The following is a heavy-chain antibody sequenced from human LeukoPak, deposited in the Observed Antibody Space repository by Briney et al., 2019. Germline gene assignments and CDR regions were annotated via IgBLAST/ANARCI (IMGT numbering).Heavy chain of an antibody. V-gene: IGHV3-21*01. Sequence: GGSLRLSCAASGFTFSSYSMNWVRQAPGKGLEWVSSISSSSYIYYADSVKGRFTISRDNAKNSLYLQMNSLRAEDTAVYYCAREQSSSSWGSGAFDIWGQGTMVTVSS. J-gene: IGHJ3*02. D-gene: IGHD6-13*01. CDR1: GFTFSSYS. CDR3: AREQSSSSWGSGAFDI. CDR2: ISSSSYI.